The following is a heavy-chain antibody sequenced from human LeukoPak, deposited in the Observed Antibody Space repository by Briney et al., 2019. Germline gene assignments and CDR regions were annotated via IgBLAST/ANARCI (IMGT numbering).Heavy chain of an antibody. D-gene: IGHD1-26*01. V-gene: IGHV4-39*07. J-gene: IGHJ6*03. Sequence: SETLSLTCTVSGGSISSSSCYWGWIRQPPGKGLEWIGSIYYSGSTYYNPSLKSRVTISADKSKNQVSLRLTSVTAADTAVYYCARLSVIVGAALEYYYYYMDVWGQGTTVTVSS. CDR2: IYYSGST. CDR1: GGSISSSSCY. CDR3: ARLSVIVGAALEYYYYYMDV.